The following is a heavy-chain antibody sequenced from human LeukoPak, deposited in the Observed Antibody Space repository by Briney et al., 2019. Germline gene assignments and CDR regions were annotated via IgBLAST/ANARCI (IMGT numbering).Heavy chain of an antibody. Sequence: GGSLRLSCAASGFTFSSYWMSWVRQAPGKGLEWVANIKQDGSEKYYVDSVKGRFTISRDNAKNSLYLQMNSLRAEDTAVYYCARVGAAAGTLYYYYGTDVWAKGPRSPSPQ. V-gene: IGHV3-7*03. J-gene: IGHJ6*04. CDR3: ARVGAAAGTLYYYYGTDV. D-gene: IGHD6-13*01. CDR2: IKQDGSEK. CDR1: GFTFSSYW.